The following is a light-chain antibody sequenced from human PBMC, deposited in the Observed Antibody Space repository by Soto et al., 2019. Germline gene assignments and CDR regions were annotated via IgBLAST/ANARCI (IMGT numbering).Light chain of an antibody. CDR1: QSVRSN. V-gene: IGKV3-15*01. CDR2: GAS. J-gene: IGKJ4*01. CDR3: QQYSAWPLT. Sequence: EIVMTQSPATLYVSPGERATLFCRASQSVRSNFLAWYQQKPGQAPRLLIYGASTRATGVPARFSGSGSGTEFTLTISSLQSEDFAVYYCQQYSAWPLTFGGGTKVEIK.